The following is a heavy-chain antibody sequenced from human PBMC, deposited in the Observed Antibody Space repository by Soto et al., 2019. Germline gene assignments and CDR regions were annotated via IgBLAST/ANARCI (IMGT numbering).Heavy chain of an antibody. D-gene: IGHD3-10*01. CDR3: ARVYGWFGEFDPGIRAYYYYMDV. V-gene: IGHV3-20*01. J-gene: IGHJ6*03. Sequence: GGSLRLSCAASGFTFDDYGMSWVRQAPGKGLEWVSGINWNGGSTGYEDSVKGRFTISRDNAKNSLYLQMNSLRAEDTALYHCARVYGWFGEFDPGIRAYYYYMDVWGKGTTVTVSS. CDR1: GFTFDDYG. CDR2: INWNGGST.